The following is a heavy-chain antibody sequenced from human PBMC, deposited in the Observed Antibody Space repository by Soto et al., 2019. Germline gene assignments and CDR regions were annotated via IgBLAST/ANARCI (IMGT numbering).Heavy chain of an antibody. D-gene: IGHD5-12*01. CDR2: IYYSGST. V-gene: IGHV4-59*01. Sequence: TLXLTCTVSGGSISSYYWSWIRQPPGKGLEWIGYIYYSGSTNYNPSLKSRVTISVDTSKNQFSLKLSSVTAADTAVYYCARGRGYSGYVPFDYWGQGTLVTVSS. CDR3: ARGRGYSGYVPFDY. J-gene: IGHJ4*02. CDR1: GGSISSYY.